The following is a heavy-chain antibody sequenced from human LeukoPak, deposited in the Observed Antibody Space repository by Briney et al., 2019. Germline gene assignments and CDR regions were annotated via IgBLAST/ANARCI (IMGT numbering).Heavy chain of an antibody. Sequence: ASVKVSCKASGYTFTGYYMHWVRQAPGQGLEWMGRINPNSGGTNYAQKFQGRVTMTRDTSISTAYMELSRLKSDDTAVYFCARDRGSGWSLDYWGQGTWSPSPQ. J-gene: IGHJ4*02. CDR3: ARDRGSGWSLDY. CDR1: GYTFTGYY. V-gene: IGHV1-2*06. CDR2: INPNSGGT. D-gene: IGHD6-19*01.